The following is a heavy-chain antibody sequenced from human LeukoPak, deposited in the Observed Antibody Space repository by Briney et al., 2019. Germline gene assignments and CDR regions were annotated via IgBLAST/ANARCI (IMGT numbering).Heavy chain of an antibody. D-gene: IGHD5-18*01. Sequence: SETLSLTCTVSGVSISTYYWNWTRQPPGKGLEWIAYINYRGSTTYNPSLRSRVTISVDTSRNQFSLKLSSVTAADTAVYYCARSRSGYSYDHAAFEIWGQGTMVTVSS. CDR2: INYRGST. CDR3: ARSRSGYSYDHAAFEI. V-gene: IGHV4-59*01. CDR1: GVSISTYY. J-gene: IGHJ3*02.